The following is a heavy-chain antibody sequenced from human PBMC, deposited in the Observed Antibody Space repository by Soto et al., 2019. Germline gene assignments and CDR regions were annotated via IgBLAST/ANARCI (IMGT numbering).Heavy chain of an antibody. V-gene: IGHV3-23*05. CDR2: IYGTGGGR. CDR1: GFDFNTLA. Sequence: GLSLRLSCIGSGFDFNTLAMIWVRQSPGRGLEWVAGIYGTGGGRTYADSVKGRFTISRDNSRNTLYLQMTGLSDEDTALYYCAKDAVYKDGLRLAAEWGRGTRVTVSS. J-gene: IGHJ4*01. D-gene: IGHD1-1*01. CDR3: AKDAVYKDGLRLAAE.